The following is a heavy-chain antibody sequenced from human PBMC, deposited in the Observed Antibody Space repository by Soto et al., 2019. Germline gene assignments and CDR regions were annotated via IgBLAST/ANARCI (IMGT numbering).Heavy chain of an antibody. D-gene: IGHD6-13*01. CDR2: IIPIFGTA. J-gene: IGHJ4*02. CDR1: GGTFSSYA. V-gene: IGHV1-69*13. Sequence: ASVKVSCKASGGTFSSYAISWVRQAPGQGLEWMGGIIPIFGTANYAQKFQGRVTITADESTSTAYMELSSLRSEDTAVYYCARRMAAGMYFDYWGQGTLVTVSS. CDR3: ARRMAAGMYFDY.